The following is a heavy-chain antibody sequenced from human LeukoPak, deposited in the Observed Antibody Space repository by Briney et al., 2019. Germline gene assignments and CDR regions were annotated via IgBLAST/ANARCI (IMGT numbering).Heavy chain of an antibody. CDR2: INPNGGGT. CDR1: GYTFTGYY. D-gene: IGHD2-15*01. Sequence: ASVKVSCKASGYTFTGYYMHWVRQAPGQGLEWMGWINPNGGGTNYAQKFQGRVTMTRDTSISTAYMELSRLRSDDTAVYYCARVRGYCSGGSCYQDAFDIWGQGTMVTVSS. V-gene: IGHV1-2*02. CDR3: ARVRGYCSGGSCYQDAFDI. J-gene: IGHJ3*02.